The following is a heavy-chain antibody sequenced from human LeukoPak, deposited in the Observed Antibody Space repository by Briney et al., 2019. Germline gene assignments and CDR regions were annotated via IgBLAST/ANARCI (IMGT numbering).Heavy chain of an antibody. J-gene: IGHJ4*02. Sequence: PSETLSLTCTVSGGSISSYYWSWIRQPPGKGLEWIGYIYYSGSTNYNPSLKSRVTISVDTSKNQFSLKLSSVTAADTAVYYCARTEETTSFGSWIRLDYWGQGTLVTVSS. CDR3: ARTEETTSFGSWIRLDY. CDR1: GGSISSYY. D-gene: IGHD2-15*01. CDR2: IYYSGST. V-gene: IGHV4-59*01.